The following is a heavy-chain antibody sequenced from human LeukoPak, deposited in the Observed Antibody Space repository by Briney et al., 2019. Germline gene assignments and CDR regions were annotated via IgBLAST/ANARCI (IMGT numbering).Heavy chain of an antibody. CDR2: MNPNSGNT. Sequence: ASVKVSCKASGYTFTSYDINWVRQATGQGLEWMGWMNPNSGNTGYAQKFQGRVTMTRDTSISTAYMELSRLRSDDTAVYYCARRMVRGLVDYWGQGTLVTVSS. CDR3: ARRMVRGLVDY. CDR1: GYTFTSYD. V-gene: IGHV1-8*01. J-gene: IGHJ4*02. D-gene: IGHD3-10*01.